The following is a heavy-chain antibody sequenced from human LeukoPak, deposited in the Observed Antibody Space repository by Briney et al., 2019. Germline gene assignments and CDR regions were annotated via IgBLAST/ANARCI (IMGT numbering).Heavy chain of an antibody. CDR3: ARFSGRAFDI. CDR1: GFAFSSYS. J-gene: IGHJ3*02. V-gene: IGHV3-21*01. Sequence: GGSLRLSCAASGFAFSSYSMNWVRQAPGKGLEWVSSISSSSSYVYYADSVKGRFTISRDNAKNSLYLQMNSLRAEDTAVYYCARFSGRAFDIWGQGTMVTVSS. CDR2: ISSSSSYV.